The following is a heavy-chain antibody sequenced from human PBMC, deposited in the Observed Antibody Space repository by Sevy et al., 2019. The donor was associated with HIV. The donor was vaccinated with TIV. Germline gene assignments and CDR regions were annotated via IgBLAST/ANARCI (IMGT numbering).Heavy chain of an antibody. Sequence: GGSLRLSCAASGFTFSSYAMSWVRQAPGKGLEWVSAISGSGGSTYYANSVKGRFTTSRDNSKNTLFLQTNSLRAEDTGVYYGATRPVLLWFGELVDTYHDYWGQGTLVTVSS. D-gene: IGHD3-10*01. CDR1: GFTFSSYA. CDR2: ISGSGGST. J-gene: IGHJ4*02. CDR3: ATRPVLLWFGELVDTYHDY. V-gene: IGHV3-23*01.